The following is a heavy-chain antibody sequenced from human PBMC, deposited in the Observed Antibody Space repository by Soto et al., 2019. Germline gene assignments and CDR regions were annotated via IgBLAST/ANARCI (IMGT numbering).Heavy chain of an antibody. V-gene: IGHV4-59*11. CDR2: IYYSGST. D-gene: IGHD6-13*01. CDR1: GGSISSLY. J-gene: IGHJ3*02. Sequence: PSETLSLTCTVSGGSISSLYWSWIRQQPGKGLEWIGYIYYSGSTNYNPSLKSRVTMSVDTSKNQFPLKLSSVTAADTAMYYCARRISSSWYGDAFDIWGQGTMVTVSS. CDR3: ARRISSSWYGDAFDI.